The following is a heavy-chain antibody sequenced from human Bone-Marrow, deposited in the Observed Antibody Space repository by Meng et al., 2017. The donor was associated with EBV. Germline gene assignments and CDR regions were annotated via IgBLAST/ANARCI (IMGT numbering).Heavy chain of an antibody. V-gene: IGHV4-61*05. Sequence: QLQLQESGPGQVKPSETLSLTCTVSGGSISSFYYWGWIRQPPGRGLEWIGEIFYGGSTNYNPSLESRVTISVDKSKNQFSLKLSSVTAADTAVYYCAAGFRELVRSRDYWGQGTLVTVSS. J-gene: IGHJ4*02. CDR2: IFYGGST. CDR3: AAGFRELVRSRDY. D-gene: IGHD3-10*01. CDR1: GGSISSFYY.